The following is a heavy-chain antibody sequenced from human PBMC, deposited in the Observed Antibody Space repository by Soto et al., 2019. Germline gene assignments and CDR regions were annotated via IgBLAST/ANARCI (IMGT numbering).Heavy chain of an antibody. V-gene: IGHV3-15*01. CDR2: IKSKTDGGTT. D-gene: IGHD1-20*01. CDR3: TTDEYNTYYYGMDV. CDR1: GFTFSNAW. Sequence: AGGSLRLSCAASGFTFSNAWMSWVRQAPGKGLEWVGRIKSKTDGGTTDYAAPVKGRLTISRDDSKNTLYLQMNSLKTEDTAVYYCTTDEYNTYYYGMDVWGQGTTVTVSS. J-gene: IGHJ6*02.